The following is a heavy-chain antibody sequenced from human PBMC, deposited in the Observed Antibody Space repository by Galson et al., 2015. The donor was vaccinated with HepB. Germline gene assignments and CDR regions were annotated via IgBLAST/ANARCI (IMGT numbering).Heavy chain of an antibody. CDR3: ARVSYYYDSSGYYYGGWFDP. CDR2: FDPEDGET. CDR1: GYTLTELS. Sequence: SVKVSCKVSGYTLTELSMHWVRQAPGKGLEWMGGFDPEDGETIYARKFQGRVTMTEDTSTDTAYMELSSLRSEDTAVYYCARVSYYYDSSGYYYGGWFDPWGQGTLVTVSS. V-gene: IGHV1-24*01. D-gene: IGHD3-22*01. J-gene: IGHJ5*02.